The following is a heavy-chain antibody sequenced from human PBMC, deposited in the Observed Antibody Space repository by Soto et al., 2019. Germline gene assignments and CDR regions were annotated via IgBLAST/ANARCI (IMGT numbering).Heavy chain of an antibody. J-gene: IGHJ6*02. CDR3: ARASPVVTDV. V-gene: IGHV4-30-4*01. CDR2: IYYSGST. Sequence: QVQLQESGPGLVKPSQTLSLTCTVSGGSISSGDYYWRWIRQPPGKGLEWIGYIYYSGSTYHNPSLKSRVTISVDTSKNQFSLKLSSVTAADTAVYYCARASPVVTDVWGQGTTVTVSS. D-gene: IGHD5-18*01. CDR1: GGSISSGDYY.